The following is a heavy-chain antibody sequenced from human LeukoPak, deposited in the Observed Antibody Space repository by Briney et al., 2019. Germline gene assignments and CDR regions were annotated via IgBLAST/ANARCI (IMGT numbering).Heavy chain of an antibody. D-gene: IGHD3-22*01. CDR3: AKHGEDSSGYYADFFDH. CDR1: GGSINTKTHY. CDR2: VFYNGNT. V-gene: IGHV4-39*01. Sequence: SESLSLTCTVSGGSINTKTHYWACIRQTPGKGLEWIGSVFYNGNTYYNPSLKSRVAISVDTSKNQFSLRLTAVTAADTAVYYCAKHGEDSSGYYADFFDHCGQGTLITVSS. J-gene: IGHJ4*02.